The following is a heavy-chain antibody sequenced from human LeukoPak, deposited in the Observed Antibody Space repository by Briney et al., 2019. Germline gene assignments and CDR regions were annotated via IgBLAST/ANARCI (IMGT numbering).Heavy chain of an antibody. J-gene: IGHJ4*02. CDR3: ARWYCSSTSCRAFDY. CDR1: GFTFSNYT. D-gene: IGHD2-2*01. Sequence: PGGSLRLSCAASGFTFSNYTMNWVRQAPGKGLEWVSSIGGSSRYIYYADSMKGRFTISRDNAKNSLYLQLNSLRAEDTAVYYCARWYCSSTSCRAFDYWGQGTLVTVSS. V-gene: IGHV3-21*01. CDR2: IGGSSRYI.